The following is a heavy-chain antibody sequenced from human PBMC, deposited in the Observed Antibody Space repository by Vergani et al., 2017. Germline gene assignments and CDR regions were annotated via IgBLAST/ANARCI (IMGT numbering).Heavy chain of an antibody. D-gene: IGHD1-14*01. CDR2: INHSGST. V-gene: IGHV4-34*01. J-gene: IGHJ4*02. Sequence: QVQLQQWGAGLLKPSETLSLTCAVYGGSFSCYYWSWIRQPPGKGLEWIGEINHSGSTNYNPSLKSRVTISVDTSKNQFSLKLSSVTAADTAVYYCSLGGGTFDYWGQGTLVTVSS. CDR3: SLGGGTFDY. CDR1: GGSFSCYY.